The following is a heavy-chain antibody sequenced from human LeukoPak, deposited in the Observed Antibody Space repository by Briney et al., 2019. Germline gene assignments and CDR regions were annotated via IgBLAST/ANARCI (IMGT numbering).Heavy chain of an antibody. D-gene: IGHD2-2*01. CDR2: IYYSGTT. CDR1: GGSISSYY. V-gene: IGHV4-59*01. Sequence: SETLSLTCTVSGGSISSYYRSWIRQPPGKGLEWIGYIYYSGTTNYNPSLKSRVTISADTSKNQFSLKLSSVTAADTAVYYCARVLGYCTSTSCSDYYYYGMDVWGQGTTVIVSS. CDR3: ARVLGYCTSTSCSDYYYYGMDV. J-gene: IGHJ6*02.